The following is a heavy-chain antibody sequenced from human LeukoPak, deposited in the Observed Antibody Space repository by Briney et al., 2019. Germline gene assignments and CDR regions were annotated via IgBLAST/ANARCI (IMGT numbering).Heavy chain of an antibody. J-gene: IGHJ4*02. V-gene: IGHV3-21*01. Sequence: GGSLRLSCAASGFIFSTYSMNWVRQAPGKGLEWVSSISSSGSYIYYADSVKGRFTISRDTAKSSLFLQMNSLRAEDTAMYYCARVTLTGYYAFDNWGQGTLVTVSS. D-gene: IGHD3-9*01. CDR3: ARVTLTGYYAFDN. CDR1: GFIFSTYS. CDR2: ISSSGSYI.